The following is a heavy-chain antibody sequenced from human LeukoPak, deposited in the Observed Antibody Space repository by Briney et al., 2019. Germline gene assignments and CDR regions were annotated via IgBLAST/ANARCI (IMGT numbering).Heavy chain of an antibody. D-gene: IGHD2-2*01. Sequence: ASVKVSCKASGYTFTSYDINWVRQATGQGLERMGWMNPNSGNTGYAQKFQGRVTMTRNTSISTAYMELSSLRSEDTAVHYCARVATDIVVVPAASYYYYYYMDVWGKGTTVTVSS. CDR2: MNPNSGNT. CDR1: GYTFTSYD. J-gene: IGHJ6*03. V-gene: IGHV1-8*01. CDR3: ARVATDIVVVPAASYYYYYYMDV.